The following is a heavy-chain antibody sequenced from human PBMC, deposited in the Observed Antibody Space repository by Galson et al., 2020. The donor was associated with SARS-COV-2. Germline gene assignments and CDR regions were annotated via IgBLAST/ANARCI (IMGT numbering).Heavy chain of an antibody. D-gene: IGHD3-9*01. CDR1: GFTFSNYW. J-gene: IGHJ4*02. CDR2: INSGGGTPT. Sequence: GGSLRLSCAASGFTFSNYWMHWVRQAPGKGLVWVSRINSGGGTPTDHADSVKGRFTISRDNAKNTLYLQMNSLRDDDTAMYFCARGTNDWYGIDYWGQGSLVTVSS. CDR3: ARGTNDWYGIDY. V-gene: IGHV3-74*01.